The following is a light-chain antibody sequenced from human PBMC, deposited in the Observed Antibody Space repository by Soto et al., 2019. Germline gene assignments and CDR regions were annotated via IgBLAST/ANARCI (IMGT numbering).Light chain of an antibody. CDR3: QQRSNWRT. CDR1: QSVSSY. Sequence: EIVLTPSPGTLSLSPWERATLSPRASQSVSSYLAWYQQKPGQAPRLLIYDASNRATGIPARFSGSGSGTDFTLTISSLEPEDFAVYYCQQRSNWRTFGQGTKVDIK. J-gene: IGKJ1*01. CDR2: DAS. V-gene: IGKV3-11*01.